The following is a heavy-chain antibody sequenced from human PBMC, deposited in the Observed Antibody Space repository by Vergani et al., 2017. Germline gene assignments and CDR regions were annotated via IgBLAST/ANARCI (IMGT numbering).Heavy chain of an antibody. V-gene: IGHV3-33*08. CDR3: ARDRVRYYYGSGSYYND. CDR2: IWYDGSNK. Sequence: VQLLESGGGLVQPGGSLRLSCAASGFTFSSYSMNWVRQAPGKGLEWVAVIWYDGSNKYYADSVKGRFTISRDNSKNTLYLQMNSLRAEDTAVYYCARDRVRYYYGSGSYYNDWGQGTLVTVSS. CDR1: GFTFSSYS. D-gene: IGHD3-10*01. J-gene: IGHJ4*02.